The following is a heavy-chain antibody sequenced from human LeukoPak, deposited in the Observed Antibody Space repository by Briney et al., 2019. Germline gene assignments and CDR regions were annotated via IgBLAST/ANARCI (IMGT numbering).Heavy chain of an antibody. V-gene: IGHV4-34*01. Sequence: SETLSVTCAVYGGSFSGYYWSWIRQPPGKGLEWIGEINHSGSTNYNPSLKSRVTISVDTSKNQFSLKLSSVTAADTAVYYCAREFRHYYDSSGYYSKDAFDIWGQGTMVTVSS. CDR3: AREFRHYYDSSGYYSKDAFDI. CDR1: GGSFSGYY. J-gene: IGHJ3*02. D-gene: IGHD3-22*01. CDR2: INHSGST.